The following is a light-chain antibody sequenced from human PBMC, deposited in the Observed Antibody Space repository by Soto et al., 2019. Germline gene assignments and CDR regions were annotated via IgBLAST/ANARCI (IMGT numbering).Light chain of an antibody. J-gene: IGLJ2*01. CDR1: SSNIGSNT. CDR2: SNN. Sequence: QSVLTQPPSASGTPRQRVTISCSGSSSNIGSNTVNWYQQLPGTAPKLLIYSNNQRPSGVPDRFSGSKSGTSASLAISGLESEDEADYYCAAWDDSLNGVVFGGGTKVTVL. V-gene: IGLV1-44*01. CDR3: AAWDDSLNGVV.